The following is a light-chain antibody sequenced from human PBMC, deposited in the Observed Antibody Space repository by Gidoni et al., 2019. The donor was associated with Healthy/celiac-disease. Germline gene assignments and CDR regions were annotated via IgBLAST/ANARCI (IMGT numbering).Light chain of an antibody. CDR1: HIGSKS. J-gene: IGLJ3*02. CDR3: QVWILTTYQMM. CDR2: DDD. Sequence: YVLTQPPSVSAAPGQTAIITCGGNHIGSKSVHWYQQKPGQAPVLVVYDDDDRPSEIPQRFSGSNSGNTATLTISRVEVGDEADYYCQVWILTTYQMMFGGGTRLPVL. V-gene: IGLV3-21*02.